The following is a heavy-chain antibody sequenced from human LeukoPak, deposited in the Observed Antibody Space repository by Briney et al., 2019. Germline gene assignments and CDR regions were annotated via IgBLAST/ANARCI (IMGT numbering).Heavy chain of an antibody. V-gene: IGHV4-59*01. CDR3: AREWRGAFFDY. Sequence: SETLSLTCNVSGGPINNYYWGWLRHSPGKGLEWIASVYYSGSTDYNPPLKSRVTISLDKSKNHFSLSLTSVTAADTAVYYCAREWRGAFFDYWGQGTLVTVSS. CDR1: GGPINNYY. J-gene: IGHJ4*02. D-gene: IGHD1-26*01. CDR2: VYYSGST.